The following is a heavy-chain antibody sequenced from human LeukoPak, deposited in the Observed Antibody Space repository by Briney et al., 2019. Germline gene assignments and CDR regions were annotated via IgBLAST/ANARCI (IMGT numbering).Heavy chain of an antibody. CDR3: AGWDPFGWGVDC. CDR1: GFTFSSYA. J-gene: IGHJ4*02. CDR2: ISYDGSNK. Sequence: GSLRLSCAASGFTFSSYAMHWVRQAPGKGLEWVAVISYDGSNKYYADSVKGRFTISRDNAKNSLYLQMNSLRAEDTAVYYCAGWDPFGWGVDCGGRETLVTVSS. V-gene: IGHV3-30*04. D-gene: IGHD3-10*01.